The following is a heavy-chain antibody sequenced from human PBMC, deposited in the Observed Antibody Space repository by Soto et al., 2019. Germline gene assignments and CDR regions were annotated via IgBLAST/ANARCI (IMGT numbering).Heavy chain of an antibody. Sequence: QVQLVQSGAEVKKPGSSVKVSCKASGGTFSSYAISWVRQAPGQGLEWMGGIIPISGTANYAQKFQGRVTITADESTSTAYMELSSLRSADTAGYYCARSQGSSTSLEIYYYYYYGMDVWGQGTTVTVSS. V-gene: IGHV1-69*01. CDR2: IIPISGTA. CDR1: GGTFSSYA. D-gene: IGHD2-2*01. J-gene: IGHJ6*02. CDR3: ARSQGSSTSLEIYYYYYYGMDV.